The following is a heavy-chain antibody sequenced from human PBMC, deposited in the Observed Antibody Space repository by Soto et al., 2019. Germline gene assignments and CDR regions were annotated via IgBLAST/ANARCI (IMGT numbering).Heavy chain of an antibody. Sequence: QVQLQESGPGLVKPSQTLSLTCTVSGGSISSGGYYWSWIRQHPGKGLEWIGYIYYSGSTYYNPSLKSRVTISVDTSKNQFSPKLSSVTAADTAVYYCARVLLDDYGDYAIFGYWGQGTLVTVSS. D-gene: IGHD4-17*01. CDR2: IYYSGST. V-gene: IGHV4-31*03. CDR3: ARVLLDDYGDYAIFGY. CDR1: GGSISSGGYY. J-gene: IGHJ4*02.